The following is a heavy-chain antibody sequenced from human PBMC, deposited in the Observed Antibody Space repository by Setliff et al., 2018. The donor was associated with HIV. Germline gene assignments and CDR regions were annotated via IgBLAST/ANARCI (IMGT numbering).Heavy chain of an antibody. CDR1: GFTFRSFC. Sequence: GGSLRLSCAASGFTFRSFCLSWVRQVPGKGLEWVANINENGNEKYYVDSVKGRFTISRDNAKNSLYLQMNSLRAEDTAVYYCAREYAMAARYWGRGTLVTVSS. D-gene: IGHD2-15*01. CDR3: AREYAMAARY. CDR2: INENGNEK. V-gene: IGHV3-7*03. J-gene: IGHJ4*02.